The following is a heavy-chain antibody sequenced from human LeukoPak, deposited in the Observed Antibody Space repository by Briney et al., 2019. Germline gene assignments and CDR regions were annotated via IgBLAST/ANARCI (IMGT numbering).Heavy chain of an antibody. CDR3: ARVPAVAGDYFDY. D-gene: IGHD6-19*01. J-gene: IGHJ4*02. CDR2: ISSSSSYI. V-gene: IGHV3-21*01. CDR1: GFTFSSYS. Sequence: GGSLKLSCAASGFTFSSYSMNWVRQAPGKGLEWVSSISSSSSYIYYADSVKGRFTISRDNAKNSLYLQMNGLRAEDTAVYYCARVPAVAGDYFDYWGQGTLVTVSS.